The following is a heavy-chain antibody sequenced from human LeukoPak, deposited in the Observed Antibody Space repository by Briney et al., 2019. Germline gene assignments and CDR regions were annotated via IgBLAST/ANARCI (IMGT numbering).Heavy chain of an antibody. CDR1: GYTFTSYF. CDR3: ARGIGNGYRLFDY. D-gene: IGHD5-24*01. J-gene: IGHJ4*02. Sequence: ASVKVSRKASGYTFTSYFMHWVRQAPGQGLEWMGIINPNGGSTRYAQKFQGRVTMTRDTSTSTVFIEMSSLRSEDTAVYYCARGIGNGYRLFDYWGQGTLVTVSS. CDR2: INPNGGST. V-gene: IGHV1-46*01.